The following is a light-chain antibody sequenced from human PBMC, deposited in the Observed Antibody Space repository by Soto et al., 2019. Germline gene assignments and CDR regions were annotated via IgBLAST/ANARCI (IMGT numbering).Light chain of an antibody. Sequence: QSALTQPASVSGSPGQSITISCTGTSSDVGGYNYVSWYQHHPGKAPKLMIYEVNNRPSGVSNRFSGSKSGNTASLTISGLQAEDEADYYCSSYTSSSTPQVVFGGGTQLTVL. CDR3: SSYTSSSTPQVV. V-gene: IGLV2-14*01. CDR1: SSDVGGYNY. CDR2: EVN. J-gene: IGLJ2*01.